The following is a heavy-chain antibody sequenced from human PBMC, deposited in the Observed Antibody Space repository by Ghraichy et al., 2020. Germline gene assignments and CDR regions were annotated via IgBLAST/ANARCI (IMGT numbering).Heavy chain of an antibody. Sequence: SVKVSCKASGGTFSSYAISWVRQAPGQGLEWMGRIIPILGIANYAQKFQGRVTITADKSTSTAYMELSSLRSEDTAVYYCARGVAARENEYFQHWGQGTLVTVSS. CDR3: ARGVAARENEYFQH. CDR1: GGTFSSYA. CDR2: IIPILGIA. J-gene: IGHJ1*01. V-gene: IGHV1-69*04. D-gene: IGHD6-6*01.